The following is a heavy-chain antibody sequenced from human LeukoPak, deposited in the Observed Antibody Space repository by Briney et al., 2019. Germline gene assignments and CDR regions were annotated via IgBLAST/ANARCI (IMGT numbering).Heavy chain of an antibody. CDR2: ITTSSSYM. D-gene: IGHD3-16*01. CDR3: ARDLYDRAADI. CDR1: GFTFSSYD. V-gene: IGHV3-21*01. Sequence: PGGSLRLSCAASGFTFSSYDMNWVRQAPGKGLEWVSFITTSSSYMYYADSVKGRFTISRDNAKNSLYLQMNSLRAEDTAVYYCARDLYDRAADIWGQGTMVTVSS. J-gene: IGHJ3*02.